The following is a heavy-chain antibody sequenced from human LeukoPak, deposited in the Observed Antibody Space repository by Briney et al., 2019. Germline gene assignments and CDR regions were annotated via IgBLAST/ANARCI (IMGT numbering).Heavy chain of an antibody. J-gene: IGHJ3*02. V-gene: IGHV3-7*03. CDR3: ARELLRWVGAFDI. D-gene: IGHD3-10*02. CDR1: GFTFSSYW. Sequence: GGSLRLSCAGSGFTFSSYWMSWVRQAPGKGLEWVANIKQDGSEKYCVDSVKGRFTISGDNAKNSLYLQMNSLRAEDTAVYYCARELLRWVGAFDIWGQGTMVTVSS. CDR2: IKQDGSEK.